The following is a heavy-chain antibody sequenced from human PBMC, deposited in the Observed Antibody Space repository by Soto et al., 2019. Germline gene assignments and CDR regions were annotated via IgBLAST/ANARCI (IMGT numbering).Heavy chain of an antibody. CDR2: IDQSGTT. J-gene: IGHJ5*02. Sequence: ETLSLTCVVSGASISRYHWWTWVRQPPGKTLEWIGEIDQSGTTNYNPSLKSRVTVSGDKSENQFSLSLTSVTAADTAVYYCARGERRVSMTGTRFWFDPWGQGTLVTVSS. CDR1: GASISRYHW. CDR3: ARGERRVSMTGTRFWFDP. V-gene: IGHV4-4*02. D-gene: IGHD3-9*01.